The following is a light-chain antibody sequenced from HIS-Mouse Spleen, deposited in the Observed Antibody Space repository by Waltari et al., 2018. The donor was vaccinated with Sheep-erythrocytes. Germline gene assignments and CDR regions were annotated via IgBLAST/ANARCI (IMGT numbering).Light chain of an antibody. CDR1: QGIRND. J-gene: IGKJ3*01. Sequence: ANQMTQSPSSLSASVGDRVTITYRASQGIRNDLGWYQQKPGKAPKLRIFAASSVQSGGPSRFSGSGSGTDFTLTISSLQPEDFATYYCLQDYNYPFTFGPGTKVDIK. V-gene: IGKV1-6*01. CDR2: AAS. CDR3: LQDYNYPFT.